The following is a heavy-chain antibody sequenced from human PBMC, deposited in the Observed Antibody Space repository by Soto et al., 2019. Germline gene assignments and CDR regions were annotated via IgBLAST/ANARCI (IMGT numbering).Heavy chain of an antibody. V-gene: IGHV1-69*13. CDR1: GGTFSSYS. D-gene: IGHD3-22*01. CDR2: IIPIFGTA. J-gene: IGHJ3*02. Sequence: SVKVSCKASGGTFSSYSISWVRQAPGQGFEWMGGIIPIFGTANYAQKFQGRVTITADESTSTAYMELSSLRSEDTAVYYCAREGRGYYYDSSGYIDIWGQGTMVTVSS. CDR3: AREGRGYYYDSSGYIDI.